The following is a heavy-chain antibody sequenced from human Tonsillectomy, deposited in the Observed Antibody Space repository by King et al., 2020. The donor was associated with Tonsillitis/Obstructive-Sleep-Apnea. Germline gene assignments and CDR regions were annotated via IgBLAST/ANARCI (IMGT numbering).Heavy chain of an antibody. CDR2: INHRGII. Sequence: VQLQQWGAGLLKPSETLSLTSAVYGGSFSGYYWSWIRQPPGKGLEWIGEINHRGIINYDPSLKSRVTISVDTSKNQFSLKLSSVTAADTAVYYCARGLANVAIVATIPSWYFDLWGRGTLVTVSS. CDR3: ARGLANVAIVATIPSWYFDL. J-gene: IGHJ2*01. CDR1: GGSFSGYY. V-gene: IGHV4-34*01. D-gene: IGHD5-12*01.